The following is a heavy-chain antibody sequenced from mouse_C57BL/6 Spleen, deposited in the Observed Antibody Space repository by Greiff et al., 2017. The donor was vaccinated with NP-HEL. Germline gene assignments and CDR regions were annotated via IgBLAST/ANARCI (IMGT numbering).Heavy chain of an antibody. CDR2: IYPSDSET. D-gene: IGHD1-3*01. Sequence: VQLQQSGAELVRPGSSVKLSCKASGYTFTSYWMDWVKQRPGQGLEWIGNIYPSDSETHYNQKFKDKATLTVDKSSSTAYMQLSSLTSEDSAVYEGERDWSGRAYWGQGTLVTVAA. V-gene: IGHV1-61*01. CDR3: ERDWSGRAY. CDR1: GYTFTSYW. J-gene: IGHJ3*01.